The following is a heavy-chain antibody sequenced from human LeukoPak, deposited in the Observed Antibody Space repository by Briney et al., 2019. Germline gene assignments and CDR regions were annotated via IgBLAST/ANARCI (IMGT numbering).Heavy chain of an antibody. CDR2: SSGSGDST. V-gene: IGHV3-23*01. D-gene: IGHD5-12*01. CDR3: AKDEWLL. CDR1: RFTLTSEA. Sequence: PGGSLRLSRAASRFTLTSEAMSRVRQAAGKGLEWVSASSGSGDSTYYADSVKGRFTISRDNTKNTLYLQMNSLIAEDTAVYYCAKDEWLLWGQGTLVTVSS. J-gene: IGHJ4*02.